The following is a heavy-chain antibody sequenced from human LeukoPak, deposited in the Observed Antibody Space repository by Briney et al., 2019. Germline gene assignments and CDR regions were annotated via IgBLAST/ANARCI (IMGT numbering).Heavy chain of an antibody. Sequence: GGSLRLSCAASGFTFSSYAMSWVRQAPGKGLEWVSAISGSGGSTYYADSVKGRFTISRDNSKNTLYLQMNSLRAEDTAVYYCAKAGYSGYDSFGAVEGPDYYYYDMDVWGQGTTVTVSS. CDR1: GFTFSSYA. V-gene: IGHV3-23*01. CDR2: ISGSGGST. CDR3: AKAGYSGYDSFGAVEGPDYYYYDMDV. J-gene: IGHJ6*02. D-gene: IGHD5-12*01.